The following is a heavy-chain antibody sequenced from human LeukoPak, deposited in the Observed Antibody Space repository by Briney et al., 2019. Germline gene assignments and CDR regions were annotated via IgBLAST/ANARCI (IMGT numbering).Heavy chain of an antibody. CDR3: AKGGLGKRAVRAYNWFDP. J-gene: IGHJ5*02. V-gene: IGHV3-30*02. CDR2: IRYDGSNK. D-gene: IGHD3-10*02. CDR1: GFTFSSYG. Sequence: GRSLRLSCAASGFTFSSYGMHWVRQAPGKGLEWVAFIRYDGSNKYYTDSGKGRFTTSRDNSKTTLYLQMNSLRAEDTAVYYCAKGGLGKRAVRAYNWFDPWGQGTLVTVSS.